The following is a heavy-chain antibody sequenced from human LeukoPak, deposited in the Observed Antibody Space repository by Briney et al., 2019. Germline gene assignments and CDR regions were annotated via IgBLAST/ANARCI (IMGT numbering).Heavy chain of an antibody. D-gene: IGHD3-22*01. V-gene: IGHV3-15*01. CDR2: IKSKTDGGTT. J-gene: IGHJ3*02. Sequence: GGSLRLSCAASGFTFNNAWMSWVRQAPGKGLEWVGRIKSKTDGGTTDYAAPVKGRFTISRDDSKNTLYLQMNSLKTEDTAVYYCTTHYYDSSYDAFDIWGQGTMVTVSS. CDR1: GFTFNNAW. CDR3: TTHYYDSSYDAFDI.